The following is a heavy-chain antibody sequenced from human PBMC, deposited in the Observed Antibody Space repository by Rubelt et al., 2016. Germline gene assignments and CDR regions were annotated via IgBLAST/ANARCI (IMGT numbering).Heavy chain of an antibody. CDR3: ARLGIWQYYFDY. V-gene: IGHV6-1*01. Sequence: GRTYYRSKWYNDYAVSVKSRITINPDTSKNQFSLQLNSVTPEDTAVYYCARLGIWQYYFDYWGQGTLVTVSS. CDR2: TYYRSKWYN. J-gene: IGHJ4*02. D-gene: IGHD7-27*01.